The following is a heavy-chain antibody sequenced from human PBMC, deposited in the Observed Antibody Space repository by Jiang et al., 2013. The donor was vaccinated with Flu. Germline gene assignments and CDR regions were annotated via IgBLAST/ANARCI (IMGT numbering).Heavy chain of an antibody. CDR1: GFTFSSYA. V-gene: IGHV3-30-3*01. J-gene: IGHJ4*02. Sequence: GVVQPGRSLRLSCAASGFTFSSYAMHWVRQAPGKGLEWVAVISYDGSNKYYADSVKGRFTISRDNSKNTLYLQMNSLRAEDTAVYYCAQGPGIAAAERGYWGQGTLVTVSS. D-gene: IGHD6-13*01. CDR2: ISYDGSNK. CDR3: AQGPGIAAAERGY.